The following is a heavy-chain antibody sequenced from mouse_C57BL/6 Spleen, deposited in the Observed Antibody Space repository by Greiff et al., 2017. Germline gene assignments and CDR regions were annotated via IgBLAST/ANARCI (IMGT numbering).Heavy chain of an antibody. J-gene: IGHJ4*01. D-gene: IGHD1-1*01. CDR2: INPNYGTT. Sequence: VQLQQSGPELVKPGASVKISCKASGYSFTDYNMNWVKQSNGKSLEWIGVINPNYGTTSYNQKFKGKATLTVDQSSSTAYMQLNSLTSEDSAVYYCARSDYYGSSYVRYYAMDDWGQGTSVTVAS. V-gene: IGHV1-39*01. CDR1: GYSFTDYN. CDR3: ARSDYYGSSYVRYYAMDD.